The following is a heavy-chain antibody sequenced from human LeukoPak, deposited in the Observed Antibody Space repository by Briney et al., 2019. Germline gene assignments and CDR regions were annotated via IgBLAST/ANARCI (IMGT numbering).Heavy chain of an antibody. CDR2: IHFSGST. CDR3: ARGFLTYYYGSGSPTYLDY. D-gene: IGHD3-10*01. CDR1: DGSISSYY. J-gene: IGHJ4*02. V-gene: IGHV4-59*01. Sequence: SETLSLTCTVSDGSISSYYWSWIRQPPGKGLEWIGYIHFSGSTNYNPSLKSRVTISADTSKNQFSLKLSSVTAADTAVYYCARGFLTYYYGSGSPTYLDYWGQGTLVTVSS.